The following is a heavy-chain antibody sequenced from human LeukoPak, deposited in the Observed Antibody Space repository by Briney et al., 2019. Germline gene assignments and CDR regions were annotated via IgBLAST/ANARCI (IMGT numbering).Heavy chain of an antibody. J-gene: IGHJ4*02. CDR1: GFTFSGYS. CDR3: ARESSGWLQLFDY. D-gene: IGHD5-24*01. V-gene: IGHV3-48*02. CDR2: ISSTSNTI. Sequence: GGSLRLSCAASGFTFSGYSMNWVRQAPGKGLEWVSYISSTSNTIYYADSVKGRFTISRDNAKNSLYLQMDSLRDEDTAVYYCARESSGWLQLFDYWGQGTLVTVSS.